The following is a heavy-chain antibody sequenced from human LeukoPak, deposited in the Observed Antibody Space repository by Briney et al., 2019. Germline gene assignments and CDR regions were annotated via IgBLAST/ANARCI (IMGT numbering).Heavy chain of an antibody. J-gene: IGHJ4*02. D-gene: IGHD3-3*01. CDR2: ISASGGST. Sequence: GGSLRLSCAASVTLDNYAMSWVRQAPGQGLEWVSFISASGGSTHYADSVKGRFTISRDNSKNTLYLQINSLRAEDTATYYCAKGGQYDFWSGYTLEYFDVWGKGTLVTVSS. CDR1: VTLDNYA. CDR3: AKGGQYDFWSGYTLEYFDV. V-gene: IGHV3-23*01.